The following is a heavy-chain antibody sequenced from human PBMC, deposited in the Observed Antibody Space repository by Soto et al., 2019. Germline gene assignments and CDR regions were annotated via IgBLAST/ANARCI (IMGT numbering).Heavy chain of an antibody. V-gene: IGHV3-23*01. J-gene: IGHJ4*02. CDR2: ISGSGVRT. CDR3: AAVMGSDYDYVWGSLRFDH. D-gene: IGHD3-16*01. Sequence: VQLLQSGGGLVQPGGALRLSCEASGFIFATTAMGWVRQAPGKGLEWGSTISGSGVRTYYADSVKGRFTISRGNSKSTLFLQMSSLRADDTAVYFCAAVMGSDYDYVWGSLRFDHWGQGALVTVST. CDR1: GFIFATTA.